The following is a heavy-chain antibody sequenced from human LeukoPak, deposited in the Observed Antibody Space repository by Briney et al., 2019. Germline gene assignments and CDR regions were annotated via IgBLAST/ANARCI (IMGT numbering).Heavy chain of an antibody. CDR2: INHSGST. CDR3: ARGGIAARLFVY. V-gene: IGHV4-34*01. J-gene: IGHJ4*02. Sequence: SETLSLTCAVYGGSFSGYYWSWIRQPPGKGLEWIGEINHSGSTNYNPSLKSRVTISVDTSKNQFSLKLSSVTAADTAVYYCARGGIAARLFVYWGQGTLVTVSS. D-gene: IGHD6-6*01. CDR1: GGSFSGYY.